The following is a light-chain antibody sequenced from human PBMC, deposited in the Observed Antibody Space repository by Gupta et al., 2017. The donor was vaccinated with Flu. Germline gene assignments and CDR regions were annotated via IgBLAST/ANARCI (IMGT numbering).Light chain of an antibody. J-gene: IGLJ3*02. CDR3: QSADSSGTYPSWV. V-gene: IGLV3-25*02. CDR2: KDS. CDR1: ALPKQY. Sequence: SYELTQPPSVSVSPGQTARITCSGDALPKQYAYWYQQKPDQAPVLVIYKDSERPSGIPERFSGSSSGTTVTLTISGVQAEDEADYYCQSADSSGTYPSWVFGGGTKLTVL.